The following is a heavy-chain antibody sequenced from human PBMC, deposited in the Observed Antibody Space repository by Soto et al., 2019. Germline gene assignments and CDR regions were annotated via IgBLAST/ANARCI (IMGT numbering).Heavy chain of an antibody. D-gene: IGHD3-10*01. Sequence: QVQLVQSGAEVKKPGASVKVSCKASGNTFTSYDINWVRQATGHGLEWMGWINPNSGNIGYAQKFQGRVTMTRDTAIRTAYMEVSRLRSYDTAVYYCARGRASGSYYLLDYWGQGTLVTVSS. CDR3: ARGRASGSYYLLDY. CDR2: INPNSGNI. V-gene: IGHV1-8*01. J-gene: IGHJ4*02. CDR1: GNTFTSYD.